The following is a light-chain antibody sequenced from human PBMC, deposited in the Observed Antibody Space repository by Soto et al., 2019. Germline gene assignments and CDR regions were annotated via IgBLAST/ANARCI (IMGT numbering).Light chain of an antibody. CDR1: QSLLHSNGYNY. Sequence: DMVMTQSPLSLPVTPGEPASISCRSSQSLLHSNGYNYLDWYLQKPGQSPQLLIYLGSNRASGVPDRFSGSGSGTDFTLKISRVEAEDVGVYYCMQALQAPLSFGQGPKLEIK. J-gene: IGKJ2*01. V-gene: IGKV2-28*01. CDR3: MQALQAPLS. CDR2: LGS.